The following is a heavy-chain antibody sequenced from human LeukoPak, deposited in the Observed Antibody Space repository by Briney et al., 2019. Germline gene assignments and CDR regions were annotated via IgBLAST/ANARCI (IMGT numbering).Heavy chain of an antibody. J-gene: IGHJ5*02. CDR2: INPNSGGT. CDR3: ARVEGSGYYLNWFDP. CDR1: GYTFTGYY. V-gene: IGHV1-2*02. D-gene: IGHD3-22*01. Sequence: SVKVSCKASGYTFTGYYMHWVRQAPGQGLEWMGWINPNSGGTNYAQKFQGRVTMTRDTSISTAYMELSRLRSDDTAVYYCARVEGSGYYLNWFDPWGQGTLVTVSS.